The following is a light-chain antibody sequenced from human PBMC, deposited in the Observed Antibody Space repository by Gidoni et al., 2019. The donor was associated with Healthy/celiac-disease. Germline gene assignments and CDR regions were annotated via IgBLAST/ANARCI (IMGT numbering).Light chain of an antibody. CDR1: QSVSSY. V-gene: IGKV3-11*01. CDR2: DAS. CDR3: QQRSNWPPRKI. Sequence: EIVLTQSPATLSLSPGERATLSCRASQSVSSYLAWYQQKPGQAPRLLIYDASNRATGIPARFSGSGSVTDFTLTISSLEPEDFAVYYCQQRSNWPPRKIFGGGTKVEIK. J-gene: IGKJ4*01.